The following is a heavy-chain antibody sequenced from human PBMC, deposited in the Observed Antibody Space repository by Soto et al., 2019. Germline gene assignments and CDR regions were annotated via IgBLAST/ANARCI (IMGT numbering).Heavy chain of an antibody. D-gene: IGHD3-3*01. CDR1: GGSVSSGSYY. V-gene: IGHV4-61*01. J-gene: IGHJ4*02. Sequence: SETLSLTCTVSGGSVSSGSYYWSWIRQPPGKGLEWIGYIYYSGSTNYNPSLKSRVTISVDTSKNQFSLKLSSVTAADTAVYYCARRVGYDFWSGYYTVYFDYWGQGTLVTVSS. CDR2: IYYSGST. CDR3: ARRVGYDFWSGYYTVYFDY.